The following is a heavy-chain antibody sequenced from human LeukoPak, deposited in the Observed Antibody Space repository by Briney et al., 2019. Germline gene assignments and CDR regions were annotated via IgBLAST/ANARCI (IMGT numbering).Heavy chain of an antibody. CDR1: GFTFNSYT. V-gene: IGHV3-64D*06. CDR3: VKLVTTMANDGFDI. Sequence: PGGSLRLSCSASGFTFNSYTMHWVRQAPGKGLEYVSGITNNGGRTSYADSVKGRFTISRDNSKNTLYLQMSSLRAEDTAVYYCVKLVTTMANDGFDIWGQGTMVTVSS. D-gene: IGHD4-23*01. J-gene: IGHJ3*02. CDR2: ITNNGGRT.